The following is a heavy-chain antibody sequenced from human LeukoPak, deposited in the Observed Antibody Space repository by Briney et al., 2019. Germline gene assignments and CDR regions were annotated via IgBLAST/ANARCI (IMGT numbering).Heavy chain of an antibody. CDR1: GFTFSSYA. CDR2: ISGSGGST. J-gene: IGHJ4*02. V-gene: IGHV3-23*01. D-gene: IGHD4-17*01. Sequence: GGSLRLSCAASGFTFSSYALSWVRQAPGKGLEWVSAISGSGGSTYYADSVKGWFTISRDNSKNTLYLQMNSLRAEDTAVYYCAKDLKGVGPTVTTFDYWGQGTLVTVSS. CDR3: AKDLKGVGPTVTTFDY.